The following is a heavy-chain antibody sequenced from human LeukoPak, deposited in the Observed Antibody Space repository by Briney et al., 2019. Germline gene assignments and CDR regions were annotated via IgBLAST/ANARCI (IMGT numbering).Heavy chain of an antibody. CDR1: GGSISSGGYY. CDR3: ARDGKIWAFDI. CDR2: IYYSGST. D-gene: IGHD1-26*01. J-gene: IGHJ3*02. Sequence: PSQTLSPTCTVSGGSISSGGYYWSWIRQHPGKGLEWIGYIYYSGSTYYNPSLKSRVTISVDTSKNQFSLKLSSVTAADTAVYYCARDGKIWAFDIWGQGTMVTVSS. V-gene: IGHV4-31*03.